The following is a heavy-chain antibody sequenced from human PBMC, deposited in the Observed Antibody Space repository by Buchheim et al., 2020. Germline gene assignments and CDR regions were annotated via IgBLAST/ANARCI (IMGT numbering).Heavy chain of an antibody. Sequence: EVQLVESGGGVVRPGGSLRLSCAASGFTFDDYGMSWVRQAPGKGLEWVSGINWNGGSTGYADSVKGRFIISRDNAKNYLNQQMNSLRAEDTALYHCASEGVDVTYYYYDGMDVWGQGTT. J-gene: IGHJ6*02. CDR1: GFTFDDYG. D-gene: IGHD2-15*01. CDR2: INWNGGST. CDR3: ASEGVDVTYYYYDGMDV. V-gene: IGHV3-20*01.